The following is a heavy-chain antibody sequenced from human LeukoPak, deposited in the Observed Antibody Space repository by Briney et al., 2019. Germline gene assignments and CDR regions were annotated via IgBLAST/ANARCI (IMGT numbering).Heavy chain of an antibody. J-gene: IGHJ5*02. CDR3: ARGSADDFWSGYSPNWFDP. D-gene: IGHD3-3*01. Sequence: SETLSLTXAVSGYSISSGYYWGWIRQPPGKGLEWIGSIYHSGSTYYNPSLKSRVTISVDTSKNQFSLKLSSVTAADTAVHYCARGSADDFWSGYSPNWFDPWGQGTLVTVSS. V-gene: IGHV4-38-2*01. CDR2: IYHSGST. CDR1: GYSISSGYY.